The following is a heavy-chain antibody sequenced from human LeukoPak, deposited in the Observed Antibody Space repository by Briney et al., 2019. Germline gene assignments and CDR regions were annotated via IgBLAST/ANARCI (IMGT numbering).Heavy chain of an antibody. Sequence: PGGSLRLSCAASGFTFSGSAMHWVRLASGKGLEWVGRIRSKANSYATAYAASVKGRFTISRDDSKNTAYLQMNSLKTEDTAVYYCASPFCSNGVCYPGYWGQGTLVTVSS. CDR2: IRSKANSYAT. CDR3: ASPFCSNGVCYPGY. J-gene: IGHJ4*02. CDR1: GFTFSGSA. V-gene: IGHV3-73*01. D-gene: IGHD2-8*01.